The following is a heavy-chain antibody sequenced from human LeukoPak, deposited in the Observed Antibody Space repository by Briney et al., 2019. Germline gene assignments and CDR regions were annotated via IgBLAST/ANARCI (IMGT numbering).Heavy chain of an antibody. V-gene: IGHV3-21*04. Sequence: GGSLRLSCAASGFTFRSYSMNWVRQAPGKGLEWVSSISSSSSYIYYADSVKGRFTISRDNAKNSLYLQMNSLRAEDTALYYCVKAYTTSGTYLEPWGQGTLVTVSS. CDR3: VKAYTTSGTYLEP. CDR1: GFTFRSYS. CDR2: ISSSSSYI. D-gene: IGHD1-26*01. J-gene: IGHJ4*02.